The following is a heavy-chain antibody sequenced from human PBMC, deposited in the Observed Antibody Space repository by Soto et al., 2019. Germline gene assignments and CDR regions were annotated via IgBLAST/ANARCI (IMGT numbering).Heavy chain of an antibody. J-gene: IGHJ6*04. V-gene: IGHV3-30*18. CDR1: GFTFSSYG. CDR3: AKDSTTVVTPAGMDV. Sequence: GGSLRLSCAASGFTFSSYGMHWVRQSPGKGLEWVAVISYDGSNKYYADSVQGRFTISRDNYKNTLYMQLNSLRAEDTAVYYCAKDSTTVVTPAGMDVWGKGTTVTISS. CDR2: ISYDGSNK. D-gene: IGHD4-17*01.